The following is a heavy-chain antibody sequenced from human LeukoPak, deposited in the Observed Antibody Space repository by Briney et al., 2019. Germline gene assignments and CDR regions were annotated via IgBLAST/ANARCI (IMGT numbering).Heavy chain of an antibody. V-gene: IGHV4-59*01. CDR1: GGSIDTYY. CDR3: AQDRGSQPFIDY. D-gene: IGHD1-26*01. J-gene: IGHJ4*02. CDR2: VFHTGST. Sequence: PSETLSLTCTVSGGSIDTYYWNWIRQPPGKGLERIGYVFHTGSTNYNPSLKSRVTISVDTSKNQFSLKLSSVTAADTAVYYCAQDRGSQPFIDYWGQGTLVTVSS.